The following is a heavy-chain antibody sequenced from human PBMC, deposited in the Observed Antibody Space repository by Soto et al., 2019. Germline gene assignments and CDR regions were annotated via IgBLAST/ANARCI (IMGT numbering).Heavy chain of an antibody. Sequence: PGGSLRLSCAASGFTFSSYAMSWVRQAPGKGLEWVSAISGSGGSTYYADSVKGRFTISRDNSRNTLYLQMNSLRAEDTAVYYCAKLYRDRKGPFDYWGQGTLVTVSS. D-gene: IGHD3-10*01. CDR2: ISGSGGST. J-gene: IGHJ4*02. CDR1: GFTFSSYA. V-gene: IGHV3-23*01. CDR3: AKLYRDRKGPFDY.